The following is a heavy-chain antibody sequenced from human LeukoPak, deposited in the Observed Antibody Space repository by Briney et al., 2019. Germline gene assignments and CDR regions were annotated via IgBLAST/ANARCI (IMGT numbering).Heavy chain of an antibody. Sequence: GGSLRLSCAASGFAFSSYWMSWVRQAPGKGLEWVANIKQDGSEKYYVDSVKGRFTISRDNAKNSLYLQMNSLRAEDTAVYYCARVMYSSSWYGDAFDIWGQGTMVTVSS. D-gene: IGHD6-13*01. CDR2: IKQDGSEK. J-gene: IGHJ3*02. V-gene: IGHV3-7*01. CDR3: ARVMYSSSWYGDAFDI. CDR1: GFAFSSYW.